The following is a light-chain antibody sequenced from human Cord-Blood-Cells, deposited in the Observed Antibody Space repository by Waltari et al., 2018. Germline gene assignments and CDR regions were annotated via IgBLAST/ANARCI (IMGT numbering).Light chain of an antibody. V-gene: IGLV1-47*01. Sequence: QSVLTQPPSASGTPGQRVTISCSGSRSHIGSNYVHWYQQHPGTAPNLLIYRNNQRPSGVPDRFSGSKSGTSASLAISGLRSEDEADYYCAAWDDSLSGWVFGGGTKLTVL. J-gene: IGLJ3*02. CDR1: RSHIGSNY. CDR2: RNN. CDR3: AAWDDSLSGWV.